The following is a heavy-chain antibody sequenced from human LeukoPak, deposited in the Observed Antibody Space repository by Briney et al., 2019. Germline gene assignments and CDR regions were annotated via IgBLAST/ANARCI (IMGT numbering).Heavy chain of an antibody. CDR1: GFRFDDYT. CDR2: ISWDSGSS. CDR3: ARGGIYCSSTSCYQRHMDV. J-gene: IGHJ6*03. Sequence: GRSLRLSCAASGFRFDDYTIHWVRQVPGKGLEWVSGISWDSGSSAYADSVRGRFTISRDNAKNTLYLQMNSLRAEDTAVYYCARGGIYCSSTSCYQRHMDVWGKGTTVTVSS. D-gene: IGHD2-2*01. V-gene: IGHV3-9*01.